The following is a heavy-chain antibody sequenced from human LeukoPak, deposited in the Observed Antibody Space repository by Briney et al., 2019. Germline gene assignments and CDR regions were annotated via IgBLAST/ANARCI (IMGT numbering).Heavy chain of an antibody. CDR1: GGSISSSNW. CDR2: IYHSGST. D-gene: IGHD6-13*01. CDR3: ARGGLGQQLVPPFDY. V-gene: IGHV4-4*02. Sequence: SVTLSLTCAVSGGSISSSNWWSWVRQPPGKGLEWIGEIYHSGSTNYNPSLKSRVIISVDKSKNQFSLKLSSVTAADTAVYYCARGGLGQQLVPPFDYWGQGTLVTVSS. J-gene: IGHJ4*02.